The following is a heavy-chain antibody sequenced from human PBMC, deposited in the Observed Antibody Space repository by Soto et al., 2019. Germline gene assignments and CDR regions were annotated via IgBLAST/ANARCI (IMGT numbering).Heavy chain of an antibody. J-gene: IGHJ4*02. CDR3: ARDRGCSGGICYRDLGY. CDR1: GFTFSTYS. V-gene: IGHV3-48*01. CDR2: ISSISNTI. D-gene: IGHD2-15*01. Sequence: GGSLRLSCAASGFTFSTYSISWGRQAPGKGLEWVSYISSISNTIYYADSVKGRFTISRDNAKNSLYLHMNSLSAEDTAVYYCARDRGCSGGICYRDLGYWGQGTLVTVSS.